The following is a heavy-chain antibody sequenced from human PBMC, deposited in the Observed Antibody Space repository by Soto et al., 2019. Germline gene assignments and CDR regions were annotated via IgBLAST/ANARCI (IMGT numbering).Heavy chain of an antibody. CDR1: GGSFSGYY. CDR2: INHSGST. V-gene: IGHV4-34*01. CDR3: ARDYNDFWSGHFDY. J-gene: IGHJ4*02. Sequence: TLSLTCAVYGGSFSGYYWSWIRQPPGKGLEWIGEINHSGSTNYNPSLKSRVTISVDTSKNQFSLKLSSVTAADTAVYYCARDYNDFWSGHFDYWGQGALVTVSS. D-gene: IGHD3-3*01.